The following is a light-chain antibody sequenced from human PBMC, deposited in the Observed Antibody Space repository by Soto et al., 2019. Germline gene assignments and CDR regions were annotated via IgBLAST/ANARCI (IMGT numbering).Light chain of an antibody. Sequence: QAVVTQEPSLTVSPGGTVTLTCASSTGAVTSGYYPNWFQQKPGQAPRALIYSTSNTHSCTPARFSGSLLGGKAALTLSGVHHEDEAEYYCLIYDGGAQVFGGGTKLTVL. J-gene: IGLJ2*01. CDR2: STS. V-gene: IGLV7-43*01. CDR1: TGAVTSGYY. CDR3: LIYDGGAQV.